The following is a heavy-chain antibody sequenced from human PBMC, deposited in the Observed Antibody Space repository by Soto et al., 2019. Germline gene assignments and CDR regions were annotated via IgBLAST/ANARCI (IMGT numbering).Heavy chain of an antibody. CDR2: IYYSGST. CDR1: GFSISSGGYY. CDR3: ARSPRSISAGGIDY. D-gene: IGHD6-13*01. V-gene: IGHV4-31*03. Sequence: SETLSLTCTVSGFSISSGGYYWSWIRQHPGKGLEWIGYIYYSGSTYYNPSLKSRVTISVDTSKNQFSLKLSSVTAADTAVYYCARSPRSISAGGIDYWGQGILVTV. J-gene: IGHJ4*02.